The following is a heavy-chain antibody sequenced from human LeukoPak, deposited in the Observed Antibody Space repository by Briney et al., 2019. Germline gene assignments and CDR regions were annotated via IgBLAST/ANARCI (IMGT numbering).Heavy chain of an antibody. V-gene: IGHV1-18*04. Sequence: GASVKVSCKASGYTFTGYYMHWVRQAPGQGLEWMGWISAYNGNTNYAQKLQGRVTMTTDTSTSTAYMELRSLRSDDTAVYYCAREYSSSWYDELMGDGLYNWFDPWGQGTLVTVSS. J-gene: IGHJ5*02. CDR1: GYTFTGYY. CDR3: AREYSSSWYDELMGDGLYNWFDP. D-gene: IGHD6-13*01. CDR2: ISAYNGNT.